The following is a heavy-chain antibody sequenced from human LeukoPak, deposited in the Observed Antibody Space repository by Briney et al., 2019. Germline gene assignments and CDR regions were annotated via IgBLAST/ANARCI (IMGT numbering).Heavy chain of an antibody. CDR2: IKQDGSEK. CDR1: GFTFSSYW. J-gene: IGHJ4*02. D-gene: IGHD6-6*01. CDR3: VKNTQYSGYYDC. Sequence: GGSLRLSCAASGFTFSSYWMSWVRQAPGKGLEWVANIKQDGSEKYYVDSVKGRFTISRDNSKNTLYLQMNSLRAEDTAVYYCVKNTQYSGYYDCWGQGTLVAVSS. V-gene: IGHV3-7*03.